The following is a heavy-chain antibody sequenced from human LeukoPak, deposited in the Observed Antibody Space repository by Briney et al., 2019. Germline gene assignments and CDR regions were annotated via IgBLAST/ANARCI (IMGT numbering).Heavy chain of an antibody. Sequence: PSETLSLTCTVPGGSISSYSWSWIRQPAGKGLECIGHISPSGSTNYNPSLKSRVTMSVDTSKNQFSLKLSSVTAADTAVYYCARQELYYYYMDVWGKGTTVTVSS. CDR1: GGSISSYS. CDR2: ISPSGST. CDR3: ARQELYYYYMDV. D-gene: IGHD1-7*01. V-gene: IGHV4-4*07. J-gene: IGHJ6*03.